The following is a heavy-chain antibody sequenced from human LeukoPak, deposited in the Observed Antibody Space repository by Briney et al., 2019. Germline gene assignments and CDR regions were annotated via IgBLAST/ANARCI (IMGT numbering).Heavy chain of an antibody. CDR2: INPSGGST. J-gene: IGHJ4*02. Sequence: ASVKVSCKASGYTFTSYYMHWVRQAPGQGLEWMGIINPSGGSTSYAQKFQGRVTMTRDTSISTAYMELSRLRSDDTAVYYCARDLGTGGFDYWGQGTLVTVSS. V-gene: IGHV1-46*01. CDR3: ARDLGTGGFDY. CDR1: GYTFTSYY. D-gene: IGHD7-27*01.